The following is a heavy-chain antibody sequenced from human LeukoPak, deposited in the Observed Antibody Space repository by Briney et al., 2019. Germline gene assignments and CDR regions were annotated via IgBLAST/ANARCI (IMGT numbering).Heavy chain of an antibody. CDR3: ARASISAAGPGLIDY. D-gene: IGHD6-13*01. CDR2: INPNSGGT. Sequence: ASVKVSCKASGYTFTGYYMHWVRQAPGQGLEWMGWINPNSGGTNYAQKFQGGVTMTRDTSISTAYMELSRLRSDDTAVYYCARASISAAGPGLIDYWGQGTLVTVSS. V-gene: IGHV1-2*02. J-gene: IGHJ4*02. CDR1: GYTFTGYY.